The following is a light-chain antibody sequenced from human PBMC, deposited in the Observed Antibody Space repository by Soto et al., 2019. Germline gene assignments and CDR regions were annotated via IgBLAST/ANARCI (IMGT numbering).Light chain of an antibody. CDR2: EVS. Sequence: QSALTQPASVSGSPGQSITISCTGTSSDIGGYNYVSWYQQHPGKAPKVIIYEVSNRSSGVSNRFSGSKSGNTASLTISGLQAEDEADYYCSSYTRSSTWLFGGGTKLTVL. CDR1: SSDIGGYNY. V-gene: IGLV2-14*01. CDR3: SSYTRSSTWL. J-gene: IGLJ3*02.